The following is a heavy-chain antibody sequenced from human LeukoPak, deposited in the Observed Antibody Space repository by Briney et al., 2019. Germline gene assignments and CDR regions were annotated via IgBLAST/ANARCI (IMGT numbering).Heavy chain of an antibody. V-gene: IGHV1-69*04. CDR2: IIPILGIA. CDR3: ARDGGGAVAGIDNYYYYYGMDV. Sequence: SVKVSCKAFGGTFSSYAISWVRQAPGQGLEWMGRIIPILGIANYAQKFQGRVTITVDKSTSTAYMELSSLRSEDTAVYYCARDGGGAVAGIDNYYYYYGMDVWGQGTTVTVSS. J-gene: IGHJ6*02. CDR1: GGTFSSYA. D-gene: IGHD6-19*01.